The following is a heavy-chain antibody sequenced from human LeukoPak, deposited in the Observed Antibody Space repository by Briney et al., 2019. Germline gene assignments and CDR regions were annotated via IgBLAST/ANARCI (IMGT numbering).Heavy chain of an antibody. Sequence: ASVTVSCKASGYTFTSYDVNWVRQATGQGLAWMGWVNPNSGHTGYAQKFQGRVTMTTNTSISTAYMELSSLRSEDTAVYYCARGAPGSYCSGGSCPYFDYWGQGTQVSVSS. J-gene: IGHJ4*02. V-gene: IGHV1-8*01. CDR1: GYTFTSYD. CDR2: VNPNSGHT. D-gene: IGHD2-15*01. CDR3: ARGAPGSYCSGGSCPYFDY.